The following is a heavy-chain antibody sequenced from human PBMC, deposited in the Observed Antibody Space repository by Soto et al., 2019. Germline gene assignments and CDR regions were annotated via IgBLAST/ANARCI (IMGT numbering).Heavy chain of an antibody. CDR3: AIATPSDFGIHGPFDY. CDR1: RFNFSIYG. CDR2: IWYAGSNK. D-gene: IGHD2-21*02. J-gene: IGHJ4*02. V-gene: IGHV3-33*01. Sequence: QVQLVESGGGVVQPGRSLRISCAASRFNFSIYGMHWVRQAPGRGLEWVAVIWYAGSNKYYADSVKGRFTISRDKSKKTLYRQMNSLRAEDTAVYYCAIATPSDFGIHGPFDYWGQGTLVTVSS.